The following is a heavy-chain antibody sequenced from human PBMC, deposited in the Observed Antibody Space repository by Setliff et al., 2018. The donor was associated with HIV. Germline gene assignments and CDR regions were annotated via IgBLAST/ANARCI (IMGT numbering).Heavy chain of an antibody. Sequence: LSLTCTVPGGSINRSNYYWGWIRQPPGKGLEWIGTISYTGSTYYDPSLKSRVTISLDTSKNQFFLKLSSVTAPDTAIYYCARQTWEYYDTLTGYYRSPKNFDSWGQGTLVIVSS. V-gene: IGHV4-39*01. J-gene: IGHJ4*02. CDR1: GGSINRSNYY. D-gene: IGHD3-9*01. CDR2: ISYTGST. CDR3: ARQTWEYYDTLTGYYRSPKNFDS.